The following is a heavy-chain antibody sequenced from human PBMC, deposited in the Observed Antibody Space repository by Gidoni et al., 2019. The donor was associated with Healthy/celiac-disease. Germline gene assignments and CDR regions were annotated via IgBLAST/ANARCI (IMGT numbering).Heavy chain of an antibody. V-gene: IGHV3-21*01. Sequence: EVQLVESGGGLVKPGGSLRLSCAASGFTFSSYSMNWDRQAPWKGLEWVSSIISSSSYIYYADSVKVRFTISRDNAKNSLYLQMNSLRAEDTAVYYCARDRGGGDYRPHYWYFDLWGRGTLVTVSS. CDR3: ARDRGGGDYRPHYWYFDL. CDR2: IISSSSYI. J-gene: IGHJ2*01. CDR1: GFTFSSYS. D-gene: IGHD4-17*01.